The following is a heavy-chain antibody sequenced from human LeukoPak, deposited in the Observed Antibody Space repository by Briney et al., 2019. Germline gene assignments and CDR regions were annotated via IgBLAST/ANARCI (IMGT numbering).Heavy chain of an antibody. CDR1: GGSFSGYY. J-gene: IGHJ4*02. D-gene: IGHD1-7*01. CDR3: ASNNWNYVLDY. CDR2: INHSGSN. Sequence: NPSETLSLTCAVYGGSFSGYYWSWIRQPPGKGLEWIGEINHSGSNNYNPSLKSRVTISVDTSKNQFSLKLSSVIAADTAVYYCASNNWNYVLDYWGQGTLVTVSS. V-gene: IGHV4-34*01.